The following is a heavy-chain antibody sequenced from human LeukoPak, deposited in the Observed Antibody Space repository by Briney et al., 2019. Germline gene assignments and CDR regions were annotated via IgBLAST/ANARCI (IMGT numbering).Heavy chain of an antibody. CDR1: GFTVSSNY. J-gene: IGHJ6*02. V-gene: IGHV3-53*04. Sequence: GGSLRLSCAACGFTVSSNYMSWVRQAPGQGLVWVSVIYSGGSTYYADSVKGRFTMTRHNSKNTLYLQMNSLRAEDTAVYYCARDGRLRSCRPLSGMDVWGQGTTVTVSS. D-gene: IGHD4-17*01. CDR2: IYSGGST. CDR3: ARDGRLRSCRPLSGMDV.